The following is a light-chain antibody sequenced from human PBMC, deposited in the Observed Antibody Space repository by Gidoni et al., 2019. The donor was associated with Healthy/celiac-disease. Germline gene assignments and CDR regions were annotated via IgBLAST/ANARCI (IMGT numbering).Light chain of an antibody. J-gene: IGKJ2*01. CDR2: DAS. Sequence: ELVSTQSPATLSLSPGERATLPCRASQSVSSYLAWYQQKPGQAPRLLIYDASNRAAGIPARFSGSGSGTDFTLTISSLEPEDFAVYYCQQRSNWPSYTFGQGTKLEIK. CDR1: QSVSSY. CDR3: QQRSNWPSYT. V-gene: IGKV3-11*01.